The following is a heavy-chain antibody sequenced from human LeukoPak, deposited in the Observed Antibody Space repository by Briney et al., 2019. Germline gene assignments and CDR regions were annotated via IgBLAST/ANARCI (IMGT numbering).Heavy chain of an antibody. CDR1: GFTFSSYG. J-gene: IGHJ4*02. V-gene: IGHV3-33*01. CDR3: ARRNYDSSGYDY. D-gene: IGHD3-22*01. Sequence: GRSLRLSCAASGFTFSSYGMHWVRQAPGKGPEWVAVIWYDGSNKYYADSVKGRFTISRDNSKNTLYLQMNSLRAEDTAVYYCARRNYDSSGYDYWGQGTLVTVSS. CDR2: IWYDGSNK.